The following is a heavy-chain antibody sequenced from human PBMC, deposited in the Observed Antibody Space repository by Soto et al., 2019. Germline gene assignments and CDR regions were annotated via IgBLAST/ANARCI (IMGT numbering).Heavy chain of an antibody. J-gene: IGHJ6*02. CDR1: GGTFSSYA. Sequence: QVQLVQSGAEVKKPGSSVKVSCKASGGTFSSYAISWVRQAPGQGLEWMGGIIPIFGTANYAQKFQGRVTISADESTSTAYMELSILRSEDTAVYYCARSASMGPRGYYYGMDVWGQGTTVTVSS. CDR3: ARSASMGPRGYYYGMDV. CDR2: IIPIFGTA. D-gene: IGHD1-26*01. V-gene: IGHV1-69*01.